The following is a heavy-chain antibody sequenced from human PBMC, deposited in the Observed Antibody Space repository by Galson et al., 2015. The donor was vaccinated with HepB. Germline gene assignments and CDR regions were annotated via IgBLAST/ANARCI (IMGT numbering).Heavy chain of an antibody. D-gene: IGHD2-21*02. J-gene: IGHJ3*02. Sequence: QSGAEVKKPGESLRISCKGSGYSFTSYWISWVRQMPGKGLEWMGRIDPSDSYTNYSPSFQGHVTISADKSISTAYLQWSSLKASDTAMYYCARTFTAYCGGDCPWAFDIWGQGTMATVSS. CDR2: IDPSDSYT. CDR3: ARTFTAYCGGDCPWAFDI. CDR1: GYSFTSYW. V-gene: IGHV5-10-1*01.